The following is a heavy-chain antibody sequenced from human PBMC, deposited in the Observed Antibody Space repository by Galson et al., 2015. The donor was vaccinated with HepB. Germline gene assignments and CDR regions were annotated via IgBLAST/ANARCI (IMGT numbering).Heavy chain of an antibody. J-gene: IGHJ3*02. D-gene: IGHD5-24*01. V-gene: IGHV1-18*01. CDR3: AREAEVEMAKIKAFDI. CDR1: GYTFTSSG. CDR2: ISAYNGNT. Sequence: SVKVSCKASGYTFTSSGISWVRQAPGQGLEWMGWISAYNGNTNYAQKLQGRVTITTDTSTSTAYMELRSLRSDDTAVYYCAREAEVEMAKIKAFDIWGQGTMVTVSS.